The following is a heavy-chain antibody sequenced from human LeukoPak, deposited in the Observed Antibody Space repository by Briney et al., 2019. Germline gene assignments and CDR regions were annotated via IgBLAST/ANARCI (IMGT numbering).Heavy chain of an antibody. CDR2: IRYDGSNK. D-gene: IGHD6-19*01. CDR3: ASAVADLFDY. J-gene: IGHJ4*02. CDR1: GFTFSSYG. V-gene: IGHV3-30*02. Sequence: GGSLRLSCAASGFTFSSYGMHWVRQAPGKGLEWVAFIRYDGSNKYYADSVKGRFTISRDNSKNTLYLQMNSLRAEDTAVYYCASAVADLFDYWGQGTLVTVSS.